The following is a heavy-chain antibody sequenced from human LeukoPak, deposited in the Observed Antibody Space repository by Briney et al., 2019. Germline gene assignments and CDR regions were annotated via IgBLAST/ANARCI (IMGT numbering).Heavy chain of an antibody. CDR2: VSSSSSYI. CDR3: ARAPDITIFGVPKGYYYYMDV. Sequence: PGGSLRLSCAASGLTFSGHYMDWVRQAPGKGLEWVSSVSSSSSYIYYADSVKGRFTISRDNAKNSLYLQMNSLRAEDTAVYYCARAPDITIFGVPKGYYYYMDVWGKGTTVTVSS. V-gene: IGHV3-21*01. D-gene: IGHD3-3*01. CDR1: GLTFSGHY. J-gene: IGHJ6*03.